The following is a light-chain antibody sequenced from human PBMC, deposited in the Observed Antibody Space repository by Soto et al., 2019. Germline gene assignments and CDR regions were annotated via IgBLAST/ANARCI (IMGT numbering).Light chain of an antibody. CDR1: QSVSSSY. V-gene: IGKV3-20*01. CDR2: GAS. CDR3: QQYGSSQYT. J-gene: IGKJ2*01. Sequence: EIVLTQSPGTLSLSPGERATLSCRASQSVSSSYLAWYQQKPGQAPRLHIYGASSRATGIPDRFSGSGSGTDFTLNISRLEPEDFAVYYCQQYGSSQYTFGQGTKLEIK.